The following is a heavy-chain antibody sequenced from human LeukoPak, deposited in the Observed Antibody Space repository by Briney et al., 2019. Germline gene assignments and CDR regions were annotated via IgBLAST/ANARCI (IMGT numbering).Heavy chain of an antibody. J-gene: IGHJ5*02. V-gene: IGHV4-39*07. CDR2: IYYSGST. Sequence: SETLSLTCTVSGGSISSSSYYWGWIRQPPGKGLEWIGSIYYSGSTYYNPSLKSRVTISVDTSKNQFSLKLSSVTAADTAVYYCARVGIAVEGRWFDPWSQGTLVTVSS. D-gene: IGHD6-19*01. CDR1: GGSISSSSYY. CDR3: ARVGIAVEGRWFDP.